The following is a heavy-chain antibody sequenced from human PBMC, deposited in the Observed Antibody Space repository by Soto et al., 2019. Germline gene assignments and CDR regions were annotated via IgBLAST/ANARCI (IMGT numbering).Heavy chain of an antibody. V-gene: IGHV4-39*07. CDR3: VTSLNYDFWRDGGRHYYFDY. D-gene: IGHD3-3*01. CDR1: GGSISSSSYY. Sequence: ASETLSLTCTVSGGSISSSSYYWGWIRQPPGKGLEWIRSIYYSGSTYYNPSLKSRVTISVDKSNNQFSLRLSSVTAADTAVYFCVTSLNYDFWRDGGRHYYFDYWGQGTLVTVSS. CDR2: IYYSGST. J-gene: IGHJ4*02.